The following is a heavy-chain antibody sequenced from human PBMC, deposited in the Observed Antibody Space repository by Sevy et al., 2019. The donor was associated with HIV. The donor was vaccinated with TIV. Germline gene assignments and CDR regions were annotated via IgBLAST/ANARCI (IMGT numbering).Heavy chain of an antibody. J-gene: IGHJ4*02. D-gene: IGHD3-16*01. CDR1: GFAFQTFG. CDR3: TKESLRGTYTGGDFDH. Sequence: GGSLRLSCSGFGFAFQTFGLHWVRQPPGKGPEWLAVISYAGSNQNYADSVKGRVIVSRDNSRNMVFLQMNNLRSNDTAVYFCTKESLRGTYTGGDFDHWGQGTLVTVSS. V-gene: IGHV3-30*18. CDR2: ISYAGSNQ.